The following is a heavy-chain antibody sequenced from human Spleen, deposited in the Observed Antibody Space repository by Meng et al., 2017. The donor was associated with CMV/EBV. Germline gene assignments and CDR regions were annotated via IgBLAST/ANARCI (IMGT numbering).Heavy chain of an antibody. CDR2: ISPSIGST. CDR3: ARDRTSVRGLITEAA. CDR1: GYTFTSHG. D-gene: IGHD3-10*01. V-gene: IGHV1-18*04. Sequence: SGYTFTSHGITWVRQAPGQGLEWMGWISPSIGSTNYAQRLEGRVTMTTDRSTTTAYLELKSLRYDDTAVYFCARDRTSVRGLITEAAWGQGTLVTVSS. J-gene: IGHJ5*02.